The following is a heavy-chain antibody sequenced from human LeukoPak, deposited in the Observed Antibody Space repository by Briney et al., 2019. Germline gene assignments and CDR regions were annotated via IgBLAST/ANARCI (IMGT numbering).Heavy chain of an antibody. Sequence: ASVKASCKASGYTFTSYYMHWVRQAPGQGLEWMGIINPSGGSTSYAQKFQGRVTMTRDTSTSTVYMELSSLRSEDTAVYYCATTQISGYTPYYFDYWGQGTLVTVSS. CDR1: GYTFTSYY. D-gene: IGHD3-22*01. CDR2: INPSGGST. J-gene: IGHJ4*02. V-gene: IGHV1-46*01. CDR3: ATTQISGYTPYYFDY.